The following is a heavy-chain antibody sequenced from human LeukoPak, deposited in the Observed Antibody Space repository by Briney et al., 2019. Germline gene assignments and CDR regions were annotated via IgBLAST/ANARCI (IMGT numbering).Heavy chain of an antibody. CDR1: GGTFSSYA. CDR3: ARDHCGGDCYQSRAFDI. Sequence: ASVKVSCKASGGTFSSYAISWVRQAPGQGLEWMGGIIPIFGTANYAQKFQGRVTITADESTSTAYMEPSSLRSEDTAVYYCARDHCGGDCYQSRAFDIWGQGTMVTVSS. CDR2: IIPIFGTA. V-gene: IGHV1-69*13. J-gene: IGHJ3*02. D-gene: IGHD2-21*02.